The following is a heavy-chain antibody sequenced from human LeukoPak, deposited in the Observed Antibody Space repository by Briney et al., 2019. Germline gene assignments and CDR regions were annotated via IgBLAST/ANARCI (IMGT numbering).Heavy chain of an antibody. J-gene: IGHJ1*01. CDR1: FSYIRHV. CDR3: VKDRYNWKVFQH. V-gene: IGHV3-30*02. Sequence: GVSLTQSFLCSLFSYIRHVLHAVGQAPGKGLEGVALIRHDVVSKFYSDSVVGRFTTYRDNSKNILYLQMDSLRPDDSGMYYSVKDRYNWKVFQHWGQGTLVTVSS. CDR2: IRHDVVSK. D-gene: IGHD1-20*01.